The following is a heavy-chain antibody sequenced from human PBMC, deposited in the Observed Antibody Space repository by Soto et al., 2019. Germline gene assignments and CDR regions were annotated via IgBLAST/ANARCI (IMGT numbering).Heavy chain of an antibody. CDR2: MNPNSGNT. D-gene: IGHD3-3*01. CDR3: ARGQKITIFGVFIIPVYYYYKVV. CDR1: GYAFTSYD. J-gene: IGHJ6*03. Sequence: ASVKVSCKASGYAFTSYDINWVRQATGQGLEWMGWMNPNSGNTGYAQKFQGRVTMTRNTSISTAYMELSSLRSEDTAVYYCARGQKITIFGVFIIPVYYYYKVVSCKTTPVSV. V-gene: IGHV1-8*01.